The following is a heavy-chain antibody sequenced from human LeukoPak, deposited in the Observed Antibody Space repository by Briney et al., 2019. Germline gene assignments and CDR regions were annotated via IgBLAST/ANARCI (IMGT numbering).Heavy chain of an antibody. J-gene: IGHJ4*02. D-gene: IGHD6-6*01. CDR2: IYHSGST. V-gene: IGHV4-30-2*01. CDR3: AREEEYSSSLGLFDY. Sequence: SETLSLTCTVSGGSISSGGYYWSWIRQPPGKGLEWIGYIYHSGSTYYNPSLKSRVTISVDRSKNQFSLKLSSVTAADTAVHYCAREEEYSSSLGLFDYWGQGTLVTVSS. CDR1: GGSISSGGYY.